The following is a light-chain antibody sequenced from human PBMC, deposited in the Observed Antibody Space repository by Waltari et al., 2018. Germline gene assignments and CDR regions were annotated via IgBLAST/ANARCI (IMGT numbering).Light chain of an antibody. CDR2: DVS. CDR3: CSYAGSPWV. Sequence: YALTQPRSVSVSLGQSVTISCTRTRRDVGGYNYVSGYQQRPGKAPKLMIYDVSKRPSGVPHRFSGSKSGNTASLTTSGLQAEDVADYYCCSYAGSPWVFGGGTKLTVL. V-gene: IGLV2-11*01. J-gene: IGLJ3*02. CDR1: RRDVGGYNY.